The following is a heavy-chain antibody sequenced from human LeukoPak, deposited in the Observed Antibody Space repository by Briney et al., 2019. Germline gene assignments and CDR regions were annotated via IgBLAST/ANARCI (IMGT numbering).Heavy chain of an antibody. CDR2: ISSSSSTI. CDR1: GFTFSSYS. D-gene: IGHD5-18*01. CDR3: ARAPSGYSYGYANDY. V-gene: IGHV3-48*01. Sequence: PGGSLRLSCAASGFTFSSYSMNWVRQAPGKGLEWVSYISSSSSTIYYADSVRGRFTISRDNAKNSLYLQMNSLRAEDTAVYYCARAPSGYSYGYANDYWGQGTLVTVSS. J-gene: IGHJ4*02.